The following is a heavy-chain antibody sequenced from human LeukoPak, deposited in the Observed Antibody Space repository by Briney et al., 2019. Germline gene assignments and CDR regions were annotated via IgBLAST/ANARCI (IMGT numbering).Heavy chain of an antibody. Sequence: SQTLSLTCTLSVGSISTYYWSGILHPPGKALEWIGYIYYSGSTTYNPSLKCRVTISVDTSKKQFSLKLSSVTAADTAVYYCAREYYYDSSGYYPPHAFDIWGQGTMVTVSS. D-gene: IGHD3-22*01. J-gene: IGHJ3*02. CDR3: AREYYYDSSGYYPPHAFDI. CDR1: VGSISTYY. V-gene: IGHV4-59*01. CDR2: IYYSGST.